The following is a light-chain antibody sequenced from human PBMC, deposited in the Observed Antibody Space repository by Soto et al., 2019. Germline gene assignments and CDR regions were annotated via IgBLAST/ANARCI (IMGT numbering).Light chain of an antibody. CDR3: QQSYSPRRVFS. Sequence: IQMTQSPSSMSASIGDRVTIICRASQDISTYLNWYQQRPGRAPNVVIYDASNLQSGVPSRFSGSGSGTEFTLPITSLQREDFATYYCQQSYSPRRVFSFGPGTKVEI. CDR2: DAS. CDR1: QDISTY. V-gene: IGKV1-39*01. J-gene: IGKJ4*01.